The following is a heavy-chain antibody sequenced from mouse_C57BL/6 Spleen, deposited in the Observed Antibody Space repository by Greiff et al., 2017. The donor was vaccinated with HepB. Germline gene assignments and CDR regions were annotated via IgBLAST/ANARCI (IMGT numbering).Heavy chain of an antibody. CDR1: GFTFTDYY. Sequence: EVHLVESGGGLVQPGGSLSLSCAASGFTFTDYYMSWVRQPPGKALEWLGFIRNKANGYTTEYSASVKGRFTISRDNSQSILYLQMNALRAEDSATYYCARYTSHYYGSAFYAMDYWGQGTSVTVSS. J-gene: IGHJ4*01. V-gene: IGHV7-3*01. D-gene: IGHD1-1*01. CDR3: ARYTSHYYGSAFYAMDY. CDR2: IRNKANGYTT.